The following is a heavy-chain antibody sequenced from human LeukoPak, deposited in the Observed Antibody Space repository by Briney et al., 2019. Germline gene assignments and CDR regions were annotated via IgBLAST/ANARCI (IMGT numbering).Heavy chain of an antibody. CDR2: INGDESST. V-gene: IGHV3-74*01. CDR1: GFTFSSYA. CDR3: ARGAKWAYYFDN. J-gene: IGHJ4*02. Sequence: PGGSLRLSCAASGFTFSSYAMSWVRQAPGKGLEWVSRINGDESSTNYADSVKGRFTISRDNAKDTLYLHMNSLTAEDTAVYYCARGAKWAYYFDNWGQGTLVTVSS. D-gene: IGHD1-26*01.